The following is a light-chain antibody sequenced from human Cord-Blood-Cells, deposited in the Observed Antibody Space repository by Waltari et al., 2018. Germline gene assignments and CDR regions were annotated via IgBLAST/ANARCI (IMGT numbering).Light chain of an antibody. CDR2: EVS. V-gene: IGLV2-14*01. CDR3: SSYTSSSTYV. CDR1: SSDVGGYNY. J-gene: IGLJ1*01. Sequence: QSALTQPASVSGSPGQSITISCTGTSSDVGGYNYVSWYHQHPGKAPKLLIYEVSNRPSGVSNRCSGSKSGNTASLTISGLQAEDEADYYCSSYTSSSTYVFGTGTKVTVL.